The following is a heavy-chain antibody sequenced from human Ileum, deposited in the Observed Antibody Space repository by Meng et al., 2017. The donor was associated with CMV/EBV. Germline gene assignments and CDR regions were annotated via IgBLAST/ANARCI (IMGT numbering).Heavy chain of an antibody. D-gene: IGHD6-13*01. CDR2: SYYRSKWFN. Sequence: QVHLQPSGPGLVKTSQTLLLTCAISGDSVSSTTVTWNWIRQSPSRGLEWLGRSYYRSKWFNDYALSVRGRITINPDISKNQLSLQLNSVTPEDTAVYYCVRLTGNSWLDYWGRGTLVTVSS. V-gene: IGHV6-1*01. CDR1: GDSVSSTTVT. CDR3: VRLTGNSWLDY. J-gene: IGHJ4*02.